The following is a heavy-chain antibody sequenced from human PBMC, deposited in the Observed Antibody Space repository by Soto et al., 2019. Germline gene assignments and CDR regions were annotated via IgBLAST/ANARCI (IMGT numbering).Heavy chain of an antibody. J-gene: IGHJ4*02. D-gene: IGHD6-6*01. CDR3: AREGIAARIPTV. Sequence: QVQVVQSGAEVKKPGASVKVSCKASGYTFTGYYLHWVRQAPGQGLEWLGWINPNGGGTNYAQDFQGRITVTRDASTDTAYLEVTRLRSEDTAVYYCAREGIAARIPTVWGQGTLVTVSS. CDR2: INPNGGGT. CDR1: GYTFTGYY. V-gene: IGHV1-2*02.